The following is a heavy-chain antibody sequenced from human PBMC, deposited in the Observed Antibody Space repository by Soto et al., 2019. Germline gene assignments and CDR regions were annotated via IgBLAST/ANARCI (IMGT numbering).Heavy chain of an antibody. CDR2: ISSSGSTI. CDR1: GFTFSSYE. J-gene: IGHJ3*02. Sequence: VQLVASGGGLVQPGGSLRLSCAASGFTFSSYEMNWVRQAPGKGLEWVSYISSSGSTIYYADSVKGRFTISRDNAKNSLYLQMNSLRAEDTAVYYCARERSRRYYYDSSATGAFDIWGQGTMVTVSS. D-gene: IGHD3-22*01. V-gene: IGHV3-48*03. CDR3: ARERSRRYYYDSSATGAFDI.